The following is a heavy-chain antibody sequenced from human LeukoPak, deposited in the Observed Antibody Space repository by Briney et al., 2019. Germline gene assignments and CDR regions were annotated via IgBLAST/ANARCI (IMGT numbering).Heavy chain of an antibody. CDR1: GFAFNIYW. J-gene: IGHJ4*02. V-gene: IGHV3-74*01. CDR3: ARGNCSSTSCHLFDY. CDR2: IDSDGSDT. D-gene: IGHD2-2*01. Sequence: GGSLRLSCAASGFAFNIYWMHWVRQATGKGLVWVSRIDSDGSDTIYADSMKGRFTVSRDNAKNTLYLQMNSLRAEDTAVYYCARGNCSSTSCHLFDYWGQGTLVTVSS.